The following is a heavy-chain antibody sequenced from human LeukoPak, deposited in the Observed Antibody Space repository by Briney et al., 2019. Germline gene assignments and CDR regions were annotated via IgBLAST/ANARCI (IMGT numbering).Heavy chain of an antibody. CDR2: ISWNSGSI. D-gene: IGHD2-15*01. Sequence: GGSLRLSCAASGFTFDDYAMHWVRQAPGKGLEWVSGISWNSGSIGYADSVKGRFTISRDNAKNSLYLQMNSLRAEDTALYYCAKGGGYCSGGSCPTDYFDYWGQGTLVTVSS. CDR1: GFTFDDYA. CDR3: AKGGGYCSGGSCPTDYFDY. V-gene: IGHV3-9*01. J-gene: IGHJ4*02.